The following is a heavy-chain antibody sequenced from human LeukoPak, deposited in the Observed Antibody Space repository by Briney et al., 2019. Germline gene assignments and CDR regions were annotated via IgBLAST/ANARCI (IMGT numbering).Heavy chain of an antibody. J-gene: IGHJ4*02. CDR3: ARRVGYCSGGSCSMFDY. CDR2: IYPGDSDH. CDR1: GSRFTSYW. V-gene: IGHV5-51*01. Sequence: GGPLKISSKGSGSRFTSYWIGWARPMAGKGLEWMGIIYPGDSDHRYSPSFQGQVTISADKSISTAYLQWSSLKASDTAMYYCARRVGYCSGGSCSMFDYWGQGTLVTVSS. D-gene: IGHD2-15*01.